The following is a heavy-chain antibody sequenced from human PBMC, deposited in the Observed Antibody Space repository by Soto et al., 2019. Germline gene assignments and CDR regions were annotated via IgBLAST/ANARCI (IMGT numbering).Heavy chain of an antibody. V-gene: IGHV1-69-2*01. CDR2: VDPEDGET. J-gene: IGHJ4*02. D-gene: IGHD5-12*01. CDR3: ARPVEMATISRSYLFY. Sequence: EVQLVQSGAEVKQPGATVKISCKVSGYTFTDYYMHWVQQAPGKGLEWMGLVDPEDGETIYAEKFQGRVTITADTSIDTAYIELSSLRSEDTAVYYCARPVEMATISRSYLFYWGQGTLVTVSS. CDR1: GYTFTDYY.